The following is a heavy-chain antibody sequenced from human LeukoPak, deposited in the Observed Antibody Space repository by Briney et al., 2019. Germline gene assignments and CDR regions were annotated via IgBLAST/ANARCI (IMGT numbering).Heavy chain of an antibody. V-gene: IGHV4-34*01. CDR3: ARGPRFLEWLLSWDYYYYYYMDV. CDR1: IDSFTNYY. CDR2: INHSGST. J-gene: IGHJ6*03. D-gene: IGHD3-3*01. Sequence: SETLSLTCAVYIDSFTNYYWNWIRQTPGKGLEWIGEINHSGSTNYNPSLKSRVTISVDTSKNQFSLKLSSVTAADTAVYYCARGPRFLEWLLSWDYYYYYYMDVWGKGTTVTVSS.